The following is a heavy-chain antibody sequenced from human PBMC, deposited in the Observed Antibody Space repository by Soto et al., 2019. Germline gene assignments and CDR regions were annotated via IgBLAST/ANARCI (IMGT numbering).Heavy chain of an antibody. D-gene: IGHD5-12*01. CDR1: GGSVGDSNYY. CDR2: VHYDHST. V-gene: IGHV4-39*01. J-gene: IGHJ4*02. Sequence: QLQLQQSGPGLVKPAETLFLSCTVSGGSVGDSNYYWGWIRQSPGKALQWIGNVHYDHSTHSTPSLESRLTISIDTLNNKFSLKLTSVIAADTAVYYCARQRGRYDEADNWGQGTLVTVSS. CDR3: ARQRGRYDEADN.